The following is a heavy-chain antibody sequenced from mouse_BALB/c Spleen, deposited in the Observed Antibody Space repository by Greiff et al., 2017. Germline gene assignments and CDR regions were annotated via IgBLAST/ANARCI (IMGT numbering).Heavy chain of an antibody. Sequence: QVHVKQSGAELAKPGASVKMSCKASGYTFTSYWMHWVKQRPGQGLEWIGYINPSTGYTEYNQKFKDKATLTADKSSSTAYMQLSSLTSEDSAVYYCARYDGYYFDYWGQGTTLTVSS. J-gene: IGHJ2*01. V-gene: IGHV1-7*01. CDR3: ARYDGYYFDY. D-gene: IGHD2-3*01. CDR2: INPSTGYT. CDR1: GYTFTSYW.